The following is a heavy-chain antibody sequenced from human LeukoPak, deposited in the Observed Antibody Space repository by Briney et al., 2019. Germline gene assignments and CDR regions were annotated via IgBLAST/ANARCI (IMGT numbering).Heavy chain of an antibody. CDR1: GFTFSSYG. CDR2: ISYDGSNK. J-gene: IGHJ4*02. CDR3: ARDFRGEEGLYMRRELPTGAPDY. D-gene: IGHD1-26*01. Sequence: GGSLRLSCAASGFTFSSYGMHWVRQAPGKGLEWVAVISYDGSNKYYADSVKGRFTISRDNSKNTLYLQMNSLRAEDTAVYYCARDFRGEEGLYMRRELPTGAPDYWGQGTLVTVSS. V-gene: IGHV3-30*03.